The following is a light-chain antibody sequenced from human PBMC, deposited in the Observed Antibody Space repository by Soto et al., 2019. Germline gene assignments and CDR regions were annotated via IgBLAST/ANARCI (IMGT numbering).Light chain of an antibody. J-gene: IGKJ4*01. CDR3: HQYRDYPVT. CDR2: KAS. Sequence: DIQMTHSPSTLSASVGDRVTITCRASQSVDIWLAWYQQKPGKALKLLIHKASTLEDGGPSRFTGSGSGTDFTLTISSLQPDDVGTYYCHQYRDYPVTFGGGTKVEIK. CDR1: QSVDIW. V-gene: IGKV1-5*03.